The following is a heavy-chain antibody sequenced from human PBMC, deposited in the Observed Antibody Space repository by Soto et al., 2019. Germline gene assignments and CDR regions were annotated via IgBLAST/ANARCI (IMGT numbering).Heavy chain of an antibody. CDR3: ASQGDYIWGSYRLGEAFDI. CDR2: IYPGDSDT. Sequence: PGESLKISCKGSGYSFTSYWIGWVRQMPGKGLEWMGIIYPGDSDTRYSPSFQGQVTISADKSISTAYLRWSSLKASDTAMYYCASQGDYIWGSYRLGEAFDIWGQGTMVTVSS. D-gene: IGHD3-16*02. J-gene: IGHJ3*02. CDR1: GYSFTSYW. V-gene: IGHV5-51*01.